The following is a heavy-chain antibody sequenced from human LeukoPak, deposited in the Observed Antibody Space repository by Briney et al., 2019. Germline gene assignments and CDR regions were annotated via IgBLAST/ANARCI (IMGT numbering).Heavy chain of an antibody. CDR2: IRYDGSNK. V-gene: IGHV3-30*02. CDR1: GFTFSSYG. D-gene: IGHD2-2*02. J-gene: IGHJ6*04. CDR3: ARDRSYCSSTSCYRMDV. Sequence: GGSLRLSCAASGFTFSSYGMHWVRQAPGKGLEWVAFIRYDGSNKYYADSVKGRFTISRDNAKNTLYLQMNSLRAEDTAVYYCARDRSYCSSTSCYRMDVWGKGTTVTVSS.